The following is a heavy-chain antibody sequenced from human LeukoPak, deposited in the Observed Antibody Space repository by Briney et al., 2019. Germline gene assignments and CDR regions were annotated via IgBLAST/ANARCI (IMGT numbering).Heavy chain of an antibody. Sequence: GGSLRLSCAASGFTFSSYSMNWVRQAAGKVLEWVSSISSSSSYIYYADSVKGRFTISRDNAKNSLYLQMNSLRAEDTAVYYCARDPANSSSWPLDYWGQGTLVTVSS. V-gene: IGHV3-21*01. J-gene: IGHJ4*02. CDR2: ISSSSSYI. CDR1: GFTFSSYS. CDR3: ARDPANSSSWPLDY. D-gene: IGHD6-13*01.